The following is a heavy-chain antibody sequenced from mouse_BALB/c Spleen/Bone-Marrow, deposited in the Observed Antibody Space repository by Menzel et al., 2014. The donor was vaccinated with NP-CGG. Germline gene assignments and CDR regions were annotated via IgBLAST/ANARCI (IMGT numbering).Heavy chain of an antibody. Sequence: EVKVVESGGDLVKPGGSLKLSCAASGFTFSTYGMSWVRQTPDKRLEWVATISSGGGYTYYPDSVKGRFTISRDNANNTHYLQMSSLKSEDTAMYYCTRQRNWDHYAMDYWGQGTSVTVSS. D-gene: IGHD4-1*01. CDR2: ISSGGGYT. J-gene: IGHJ4*01. CDR3: TRQRNWDHYAMDY. V-gene: IGHV5-6*01. CDR1: GFTFSTYG.